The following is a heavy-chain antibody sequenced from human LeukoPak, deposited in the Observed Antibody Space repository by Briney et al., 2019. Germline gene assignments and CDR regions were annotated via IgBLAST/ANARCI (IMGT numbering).Heavy chain of an antibody. D-gene: IGHD3-22*01. V-gene: IGHV1-8*01. CDR2: MNPNSGNT. J-gene: IGHJ4*02. CDR1: GYTFTSYD. Sequence: VASVKVSCKASGYTFTSYDIKWVRQATGQGLEWMGWMNPNSGNTGYAQKFQGRVTMTRTNSITTAYMELSSLRSEDTAVYYCVSSVNYYNASGYYPFDYWGRGTLVTVSS. CDR3: VSSVNYYNASGYYPFDY.